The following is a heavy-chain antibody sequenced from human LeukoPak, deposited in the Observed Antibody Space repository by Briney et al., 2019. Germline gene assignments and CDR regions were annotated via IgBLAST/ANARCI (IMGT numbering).Heavy chain of an antibody. J-gene: IGHJ4*02. CDR3: ARQGCSRTSCYLGY. CDR2: VDYSGSP. CDR1: GASISSSSYY. V-gene: IGHV4-39*01. Sequence: TSETLSLTCSVSGASISSSSYYWGWIRQPPGKGLEWIGSVDYSGSPYYNPSLRSRVTISADTSKKQFSLKLSSVTAADTAVYYCARQGCSRTSCYLGYWGQETLVTVSS. D-gene: IGHD2-2*01.